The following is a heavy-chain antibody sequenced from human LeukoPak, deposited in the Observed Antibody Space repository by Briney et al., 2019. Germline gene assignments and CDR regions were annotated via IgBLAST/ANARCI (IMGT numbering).Heavy chain of an antibody. Sequence: PGGSLRLSCAASGFTFSSYWMHWVRQAPGKGLVWVSRINSDGSSTSYADSVKGRFTISRDNAKNTLYLQMNSLRAEDTAVYYCARDPWPYCGGDCPNWFDPWGQGTLVTVSS. V-gene: IGHV3-74*01. CDR3: ARDPWPYCGGDCPNWFDP. J-gene: IGHJ5*02. CDR1: GFTFSSYW. D-gene: IGHD2-21*01. CDR2: INSDGSST.